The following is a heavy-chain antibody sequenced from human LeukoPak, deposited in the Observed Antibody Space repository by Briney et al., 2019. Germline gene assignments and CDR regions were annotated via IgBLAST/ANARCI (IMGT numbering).Heavy chain of an antibody. CDR1: GFTFTGYY. J-gene: IGHJ4*02. Sequence: ASVKVSCKTSGFTFTGYYIHWVRQAPGQGLEWMGWINPNSGGTNYAQKFQGRVTTTRDTSISTAYMELSRLRSDDTAVYYCARDHGSGSYNYFDYWGQGTLVTVSS. CDR2: INPNSGGT. CDR3: ARDHGSGSYNYFDY. V-gene: IGHV1-2*02. D-gene: IGHD3-10*01.